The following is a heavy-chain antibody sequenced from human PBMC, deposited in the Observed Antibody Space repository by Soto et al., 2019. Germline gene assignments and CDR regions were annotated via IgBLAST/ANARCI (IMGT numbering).Heavy chain of an antibody. CDR3: ARRSRDGDGTFDH. D-gene: IGHD1-26*01. Sequence: QVQLVQSGAEVKKPGASVKVSCKASGDIFTNYAFHWVRQAPGQGLEWMGRINAANGNTEYSQTFQGRVTITRDTSASTAYMEVSSLKYEDTAVYYCARRSRDGDGTFDHWGQGTLVTVS. CDR1: GDIFTNYA. CDR2: INAANGNT. V-gene: IGHV1-3*01. J-gene: IGHJ4*02.